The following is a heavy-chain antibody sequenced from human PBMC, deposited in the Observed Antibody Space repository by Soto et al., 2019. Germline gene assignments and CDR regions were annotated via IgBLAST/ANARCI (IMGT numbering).Heavy chain of an antibody. D-gene: IGHD3-9*01. CDR1: GGSISSGGYY. CDR3: AGRHDWLHLFDY. CDR2: IYYSGST. V-gene: IGHV4-31*02. Sequence: SSETLSLTCTVSGGSISSGGYYWSWIRQHPGKGLEWIGYIYYSGSTYYNPSLKSRVTISVDTSKNQFSLKLSSVTAADTAVYYCAGRHDWLHLFDYWGQGTLVTVSS. J-gene: IGHJ4*02.